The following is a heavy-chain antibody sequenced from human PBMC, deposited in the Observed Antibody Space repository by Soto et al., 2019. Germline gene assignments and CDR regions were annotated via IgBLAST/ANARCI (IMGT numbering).Heavy chain of an antibody. J-gene: IGHJ6*02. V-gene: IGHV4-31*03. CDR3: ARGPQVDTIFGVVTLYYYGMDV. D-gene: IGHD3-3*01. Sequence: SETLSLTCTVSGGSISSGGYYWSWIRQHPGKGLEWIGYIYYSGSTYYNPSLKSRVTISVDTSKNQFSLKLSSVTAADTAVYYCARGPQVDTIFGVVTLYYYGMDVWGQGTTVTVSS. CDR1: GGSISSGGYY. CDR2: IYYSGST.